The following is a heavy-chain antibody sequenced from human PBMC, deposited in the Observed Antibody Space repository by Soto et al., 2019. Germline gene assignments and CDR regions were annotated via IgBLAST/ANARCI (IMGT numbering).Heavy chain of an antibody. J-gene: IGHJ4*02. CDR1: GGTFSSYA. CDR2: IIPIFGTA. V-gene: IGHV1-69*13. D-gene: IGHD1-1*01. Sequence: SVKVSCKTSGGTFSSYAMSWVRQAPGQGLEWMGGIIPIFGTANYAQKFQGRVTITADESTSTAYMELSSLRSEDTAVYYCARRLDGYTYSPFDYWGQGTLVTVSS. CDR3: ARRLDGYTYSPFDY.